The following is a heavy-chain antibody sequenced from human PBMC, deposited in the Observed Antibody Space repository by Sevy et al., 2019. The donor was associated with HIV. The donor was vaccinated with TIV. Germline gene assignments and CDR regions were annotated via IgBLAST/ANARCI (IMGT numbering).Heavy chain of an antibody. CDR2: ISGSGGGK. D-gene: IGHD6-6*01. J-gene: IGHJ4*02. CDR3: AKRLAARTDLWFDY. Sequence: GGSLRLSCAASGFTVSDYALSWVRQAPGKGLEWVSAISGSGGGKYYGDSVKGRFTISRDNSKNTVYLEMNSLRVDDTAVYYCAKRLAARTDLWFDYWGQGTLVTVSS. CDR1: GFTVSDYA. V-gene: IGHV3-23*01.